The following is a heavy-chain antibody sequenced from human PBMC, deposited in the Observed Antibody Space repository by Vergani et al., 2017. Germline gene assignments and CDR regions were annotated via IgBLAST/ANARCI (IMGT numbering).Heavy chain of an antibody. J-gene: IGHJ4*02. CDR2: IRRRSEHYAT. CDR1: GFVFSESP. Sequence: EVQLMESGGGWAQPGGSLRLSCAASGFVFSESPIHWVRQVPGKGLEWLGHIRRRSEHYATAYGPSRIGRATISRDDSTNTAYLQLSSLGTDDTAIYFWSAQTQSCHDYWCQGTLVAVSS. V-gene: IGHV3-73*01. CDR3: SAQTQSCHDY. D-gene: IGHD3-10*01.